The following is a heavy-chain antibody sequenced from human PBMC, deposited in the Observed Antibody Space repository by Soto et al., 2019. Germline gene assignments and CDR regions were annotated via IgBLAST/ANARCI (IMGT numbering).Heavy chain of an antibody. CDR3: VRDRGYPDSFDV. CDR2: INSDGSTI. D-gene: IGHD3-10*01. Sequence: EVQLVESGGGLVQPGESLRLSCAASGYTFSPFWMHWVRQAPGKGLVWVSHINSDGSTIVYADSVKGRFTISRDNAKNTLYLQLNSLKAEDTAVYYCVRDRGYPDSFDVWGRGTMLTVSS. V-gene: IGHV3-74*01. J-gene: IGHJ3*01. CDR1: GYTFSPFW.